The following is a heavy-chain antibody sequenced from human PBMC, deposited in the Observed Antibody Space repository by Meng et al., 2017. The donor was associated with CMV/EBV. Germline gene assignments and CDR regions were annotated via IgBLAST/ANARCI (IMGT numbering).Heavy chain of an antibody. CDR3: AAAPYTASDAFDI. V-gene: IGHV1-58*01. D-gene: IGHD5-18*01. Sequence: SVKVSCKASGFTFTSSAVQWVRQACGQRLEWIGWIVVGSGNTNYAQKFQERVTITRDMSTSTAYMELSSLRSEDTAVYYCAAAPYTASDAFDIWGQGTMVTVSS. CDR1: GFTFTSSA. J-gene: IGHJ3*02. CDR2: IVVGSGNT.